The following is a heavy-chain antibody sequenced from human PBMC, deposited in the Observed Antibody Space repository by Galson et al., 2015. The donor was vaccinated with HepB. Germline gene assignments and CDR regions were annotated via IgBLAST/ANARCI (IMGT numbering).Heavy chain of an antibody. CDR2: IYPGDSDT. CDR1: GYSFTNYW. J-gene: IGHJ2*01. Sequence: SGAEVKKPGESLKISCKGSGYSFTNYWIAWVRQMPGKGLEWMGIIYPGDSDTRYSPSFQGQVTISADKSISTAYLQWRSLKASDTAMYYCARRRGSGSSSYWYFDLWGRGTLVTVSS. D-gene: IGHD3-10*01. CDR3: ARRRGSGSSSYWYFDL. V-gene: IGHV5-51*03.